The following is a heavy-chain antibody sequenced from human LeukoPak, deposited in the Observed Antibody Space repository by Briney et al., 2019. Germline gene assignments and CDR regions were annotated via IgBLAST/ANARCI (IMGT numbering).Heavy chain of an antibody. J-gene: IGHJ4*02. V-gene: IGHV3-23*01. CDR1: GFMFSSFS. Sequence: PGGSLRLSCAASGFMFSSFSMSWVRHVPGKGLEWVSTNADSVKGRFTISRDNSKNTLFLQMNSLRAEDTAIYYCAKRPAAVRGVIPYLDYWGQGTPVTVSS. CDR3: AKRPAAVRGVIPYLDY. D-gene: IGHD3-10*02.